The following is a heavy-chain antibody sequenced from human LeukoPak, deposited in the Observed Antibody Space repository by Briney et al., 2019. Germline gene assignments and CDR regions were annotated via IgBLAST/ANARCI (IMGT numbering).Heavy chain of an antibody. CDR3: ARGITIFGAPFGNLDY. V-gene: IGHV4-61*01. CDR1: GGSVSSGSYY. Sequence: SETLSLTCTVSGGSVSSGSYYWSWIRQPPGKGLEWIGYIYYGGSTNYNPSLKSRVTISVDTSKNQFSLKLSSVTAADTAVYYCARGITIFGAPFGNLDYWGQGTLVTVSS. D-gene: IGHD3-3*01. J-gene: IGHJ4*02. CDR2: IYYGGST.